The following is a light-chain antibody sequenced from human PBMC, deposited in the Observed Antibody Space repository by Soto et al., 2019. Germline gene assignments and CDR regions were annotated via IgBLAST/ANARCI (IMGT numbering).Light chain of an antibody. CDR1: QSVSSTY. J-gene: IGKJ2*01. CDR2: GVS. CDR3: QRYDISPFP. Sequence: EIVLTQSPGTLSFSPGERATLSCRASQSVSSTYLAWYQQKPGQAPRLLIYGVSSRATGIPDRFSGSGSGTDFTLTISRLEPEDFAVYYCQRYDISPFPFGQGTKLEIK. V-gene: IGKV3-20*01.